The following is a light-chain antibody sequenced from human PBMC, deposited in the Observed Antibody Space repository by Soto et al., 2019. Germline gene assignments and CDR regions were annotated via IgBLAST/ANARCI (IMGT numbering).Light chain of an antibody. Sequence: DIQMIQSPSSVSASVGDRVTITCRASQSISRYLAWFQQKPGRAPQLLISTVSTLQSGVPSRFSGSGSGTDFTLTISSLQPEDFATYYCQQGQSFPWTFGQGTKVDIK. J-gene: IGKJ1*01. CDR3: QQGQSFPWT. CDR1: QSISRY. CDR2: TVS. V-gene: IGKV1-12*01.